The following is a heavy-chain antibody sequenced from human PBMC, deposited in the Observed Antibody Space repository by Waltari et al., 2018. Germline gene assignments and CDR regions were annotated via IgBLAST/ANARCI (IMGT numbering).Heavy chain of an antibody. D-gene: IGHD2-15*01. CDR3: ARDPRQGGRSHRYYFDY. CDR2: INLNRVTT. V-gene: IGHV1-2*02. CDR1: GYNFTDYF. Sequence: QVQVVQSGAEVKKPGASVRVSCKASGYNFTDYFIHWVRQAPGQGPEWMGWINLNRVTTNYAPKFQGRVTMTRDTSSSTVYMELSRLTSDDTAVYYCARDPRQGGRSHRYYFDYWGQGTLVTVSS. J-gene: IGHJ4*02.